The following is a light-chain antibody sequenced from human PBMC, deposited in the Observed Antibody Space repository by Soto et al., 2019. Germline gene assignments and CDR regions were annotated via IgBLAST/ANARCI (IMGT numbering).Light chain of an antibody. CDR2: RAS. Sequence: DIQMTQSPSTLSASIGDRVTITCRASQSVDSWLAWYQQQPGKAPKLLIYRASTLQTGGPSRFSGTGSGTQFTLTISSLQPDDFATYYCQPYNDYSRVFGQGTKVEIK. V-gene: IGKV1-5*03. CDR3: QPYNDYSRV. CDR1: QSVDSW. J-gene: IGKJ1*01.